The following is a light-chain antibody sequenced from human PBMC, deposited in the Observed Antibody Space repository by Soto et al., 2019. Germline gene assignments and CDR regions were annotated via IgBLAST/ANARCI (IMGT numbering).Light chain of an antibody. V-gene: IGKV1-12*01. CDR2: GVS. Sequence: DIQLTQSPSSVSASVGDRVTITCRAGQVFSSWVAWYQQKPGKAPKLLIYGVSSLQSGVQSRFSRSGSGTEFTLTITSLQPEDFATYYCQQGNSFLWAFGQGTKVEI. CDR3: QQGNSFLWA. J-gene: IGKJ1*01. CDR1: QVFSSW.